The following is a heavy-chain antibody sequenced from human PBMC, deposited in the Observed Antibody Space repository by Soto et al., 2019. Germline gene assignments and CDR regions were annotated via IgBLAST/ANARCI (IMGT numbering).Heavy chain of an antibody. Sequence: EVQLVESGGVVVQPGGSLRLSCAASGFTFDDYTMHWVRQAPGKGLEWVSLISWDGGSTYYADSVKGRFTISRDNSKNSLYRQMNSLRTEDTALYYCAKDIGGSYWIDYWGQGTLVTVSS. CDR1: GFTFDDYT. J-gene: IGHJ4*02. CDR3: AKDIGGSYWIDY. D-gene: IGHD1-26*01. CDR2: ISWDGGST. V-gene: IGHV3-43*01.